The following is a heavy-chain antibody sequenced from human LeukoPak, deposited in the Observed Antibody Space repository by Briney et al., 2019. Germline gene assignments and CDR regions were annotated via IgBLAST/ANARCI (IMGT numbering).Heavy chain of an antibody. CDR1: GGTFSSYA. CDR2: IIPIFGTA. J-gene: IGHJ6*04. V-gene: IGHV1-69*06. CDR3: ARAPWVTTIYYYYGMDV. Sequence: SVEVSCKASGGTFSSYAISWVRQAPGQGLEWMGGIIPIFGTANYAQKFQGRVTITADKSTSTAYMELSSLRSEDTAVYYCARAPWVTTIYYYYGMDVWGKGTTVTVSS. D-gene: IGHD4-17*01.